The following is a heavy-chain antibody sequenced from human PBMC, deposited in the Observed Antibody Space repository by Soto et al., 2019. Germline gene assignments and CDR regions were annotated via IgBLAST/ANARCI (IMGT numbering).Heavy chain of an antibody. V-gene: IGHV4-59*08. CDR1: GGSISSYY. Sequence: QVQLQESGPGLVKPSETLSLTCTVSGGSISSYYWSWIRQPPGKGLEWIGYIYYSGSTNYNPSLKSRVTISVDTSKNQFSLKLSSVTAADTAVYYCARTPRGGRLDAFDIWGQGTMVTVSS. J-gene: IGHJ3*02. CDR2: IYYSGST. CDR3: ARTPRGGRLDAFDI. D-gene: IGHD3-10*01.